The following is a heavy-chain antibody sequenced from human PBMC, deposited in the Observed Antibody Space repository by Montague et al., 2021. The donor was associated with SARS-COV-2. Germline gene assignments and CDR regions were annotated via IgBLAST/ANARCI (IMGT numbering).Heavy chain of an antibody. Sequence: SETLSLTCAVSGDSISTDNWCSWVRLHPGEGLVWVGEIYHTGSATYKPSLRSRVSMSVDKSWNQLSLRLTSVTAAETAIDYCARMGSGASDLAYWGQGTLVTVSS. J-gene: IGHJ4*02. CDR3: ARMGSGASDLAY. CDR2: IYHTGSA. D-gene: IGHD3-10*01. CDR1: GDSISTDNW. V-gene: IGHV4-4*02.